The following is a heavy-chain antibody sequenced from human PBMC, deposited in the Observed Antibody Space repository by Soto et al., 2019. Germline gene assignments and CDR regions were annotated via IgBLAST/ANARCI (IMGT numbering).Heavy chain of an antibody. CDR3: ARVGHGYCSSTSCHDPYYFDY. V-gene: IGHV3-48*01. J-gene: IGHJ4*02. Sequence: EVQLVESGGGLVQPGGSLRLSCAASGFTFSSYSMNWVRQAPGKGLEWVSYISSSSSTIYYADSVKGRFTISRDNAKNSLYLQMNSLRAEDTAVYYCARVGHGYCSSTSCHDPYYFDYWGQGTLVTVSS. CDR1: GFTFSSYS. D-gene: IGHD2-2*01. CDR2: ISSSSSTI.